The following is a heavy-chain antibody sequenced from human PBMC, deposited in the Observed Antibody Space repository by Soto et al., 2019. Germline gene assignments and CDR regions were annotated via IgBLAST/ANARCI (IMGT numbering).Heavy chain of an antibody. Sequence: SLRLSCAASGFTFSSYGMHWVRQAPGKGLEWVAVIWYDGSNKYYADPVKGRFTISRDNSKNTLYLQMNSLRAEDTAVYYCARVDPYGSGMDVWGQGTTVTVSS. V-gene: IGHV3-33*01. CDR3: ARVDPYGSGMDV. D-gene: IGHD3-16*01. J-gene: IGHJ6*02. CDR1: GFTFSSYG. CDR2: IWYDGSNK.